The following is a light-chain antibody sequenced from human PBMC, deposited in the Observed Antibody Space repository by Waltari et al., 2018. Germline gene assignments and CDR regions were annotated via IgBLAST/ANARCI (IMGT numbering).Light chain of an antibody. CDR2: ADN. CDR3: QSYDGDRSWV. Sequence: FILTQSHSVSESPGRTVTISCPGSGGSFATHYVPWDQQRPGSAPTTVIYADNQRPSGVPDRFSGSVDSSSNSASLTISGLQTEDEADYYCQSYDGDRSWVFGGGTKLTVL. J-gene: IGLJ3*02. V-gene: IGLV6-57*02. CDR1: GGSFATHY.